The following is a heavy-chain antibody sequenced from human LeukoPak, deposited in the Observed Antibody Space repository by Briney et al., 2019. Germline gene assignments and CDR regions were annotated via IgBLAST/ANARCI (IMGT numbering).Heavy chain of an antibody. J-gene: IGHJ3*02. D-gene: IGHD4-17*01. CDR3: ARGFYGDYVGVYAFDI. CDR2: IYTSGST. V-gene: IGHV4-61*02. Sequence: SQTLSLTCTVSGGSISSGSYYWSWIRQPAGKGLEWIGRIYTSGSTNYNPSLKSRVTISVDTSKNQFSLKLSSATAADTAVYYCARGFYGDYVGVYAFDIWGQGTMVTVSS. CDR1: GGSISSGSYY.